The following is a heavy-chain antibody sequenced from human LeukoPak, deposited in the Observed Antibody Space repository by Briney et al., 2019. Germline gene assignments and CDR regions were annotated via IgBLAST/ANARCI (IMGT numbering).Heavy chain of an antibody. J-gene: IGHJ4*02. V-gene: IGHV3-53*01. CDR2: IYSGGST. CDR1: GFTFSSYA. Sequence: PGGSLRLSCAASGFTFSSYAMSWVRQAPGKGLGWVSVIYSGGSTYYADSVKGRFTISRDNSKNTLYLQMNSLRAEDTAVYYCARAPSYGDYTFDYWGQGTLVTVSS. D-gene: IGHD4-17*01. CDR3: ARAPSYGDYTFDY.